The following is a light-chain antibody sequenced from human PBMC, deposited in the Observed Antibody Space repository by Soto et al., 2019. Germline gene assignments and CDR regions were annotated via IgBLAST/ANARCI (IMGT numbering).Light chain of an antibody. Sequence: QSVLTQPASVSGSPGQSITVSCTGTSSDVGDYNYVSWYQQHPGKAPKLMIYEVSNRPSGVSDRFSGSKSGNTASLTISGLQAEDEADYYCSSYTSNNSLRYVFGTGTRSPS. CDR3: SSYTSNNSLRYV. J-gene: IGLJ1*01. V-gene: IGLV2-14*01. CDR2: EVS. CDR1: SSDVGDYNY.